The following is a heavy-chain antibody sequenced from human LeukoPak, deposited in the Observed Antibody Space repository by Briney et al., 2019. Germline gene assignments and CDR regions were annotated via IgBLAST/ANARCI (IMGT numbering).Heavy chain of an antibody. Sequence: PGGSLRLSCAASGFTFSIYAMSWVRQAPGKGLEWVSSITSRDGGTFYTDPVKGRFTISRDNSKNTLYLQMNSLRAEDTAVYYCAKDHTHLGQGGDYGFWGRGTLVTVSS. J-gene: IGHJ2*01. V-gene: IGHV3-23*01. D-gene: IGHD4-17*01. CDR1: GFTFSIYA. CDR2: ITSRDGGT. CDR3: AKDHTHLGQGGDYGF.